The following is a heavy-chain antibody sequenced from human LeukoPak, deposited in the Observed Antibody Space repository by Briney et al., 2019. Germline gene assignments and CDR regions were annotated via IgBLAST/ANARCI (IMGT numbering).Heavy chain of an antibody. CDR2: INHSGST. J-gene: IGHJ5*02. Sequence: SETLPLTCAVYGGSFSGYYWSWIRQPPGKGLEWIGEINHSGSTNYNPSLKSRVTISVDTSKNQFSLKLSSVTAADTAVYYCARGPGIAVAGSYWFDPWGQGTLVTVSS. CDR3: ARGPGIAVAGSYWFDP. V-gene: IGHV4-34*01. CDR1: GGSFSGYY. D-gene: IGHD6-19*01.